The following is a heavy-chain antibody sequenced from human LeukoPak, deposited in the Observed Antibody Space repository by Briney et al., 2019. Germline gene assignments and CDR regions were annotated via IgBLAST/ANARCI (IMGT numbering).Heavy chain of an antibody. CDR1: GYIFTNYW. Sequence: GESLKISCKGSGYIFTNYWIGWVRQMPGKGLEWMGIIYPDDSDTRYGPSFRGQVTFSADKSISTAYLQWSSLKASDTAMYYCARPSAYGEDAFDVWGQGTLVTVSS. CDR2: IYPDDSDT. D-gene: IGHD2-21*01. J-gene: IGHJ3*01. CDR3: ARPSAYGEDAFDV. V-gene: IGHV5-51*01.